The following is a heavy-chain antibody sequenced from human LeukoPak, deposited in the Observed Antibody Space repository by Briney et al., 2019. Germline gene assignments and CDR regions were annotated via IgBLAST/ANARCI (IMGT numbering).Heavy chain of an antibody. CDR2: INWNGGST. D-gene: IGHD6-13*01. Sequence: GGSLRLSCAASGFTFDDYGMSWVRQAPGKGLEWVSGINWNGGSTGYADSVKGRFTISRDNAKNSLYLQMNSLRAEDTALYYCARDPSIAAAGTHLDYWGQGTLVTVSS. CDR1: GFTFDDYG. J-gene: IGHJ4*02. V-gene: IGHV3-20*04. CDR3: ARDPSIAAAGTHLDY.